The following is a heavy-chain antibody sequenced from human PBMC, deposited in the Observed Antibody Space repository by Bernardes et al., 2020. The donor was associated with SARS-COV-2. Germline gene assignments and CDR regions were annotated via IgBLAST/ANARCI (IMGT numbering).Heavy chain of an antibody. CDR3: ARSKAGGY. CDR1: GFNFSDYW. Sequence: GGSLSLSCAASGFNFSDYWMSWVRQRPGRGLEWVANINQDASEWHYVDSVKGRFTVSRDNTENSVFLQMDSLRGDDTAVYYCARSKAGGYWGQGTLVTVSS. V-gene: IGHV3-7*01. J-gene: IGHJ4*02. D-gene: IGHD3-10*01. CDR2: INQDASEW.